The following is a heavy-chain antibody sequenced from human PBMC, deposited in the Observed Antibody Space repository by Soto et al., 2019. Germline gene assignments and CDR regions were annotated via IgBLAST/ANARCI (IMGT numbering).Heavy chain of an antibody. CDR3: ASGMQLWLRRLNNGYSG. Sequence: QVQLVQSGAEVKKPESSVKVSCKAPGGTFSTYAISWVRQAPGQGLEWMGGIIPMFGTANYAQRFQHRVTITADESTNTVYMELSGLRSEDTAVYFWASGMQLWLRRLNNGYSGWGQGTLVTVSS. CDR1: GGTFSTYA. D-gene: IGHD5-12*01. J-gene: IGHJ4*02. V-gene: IGHV1-69*12. CDR2: IIPMFGTA.